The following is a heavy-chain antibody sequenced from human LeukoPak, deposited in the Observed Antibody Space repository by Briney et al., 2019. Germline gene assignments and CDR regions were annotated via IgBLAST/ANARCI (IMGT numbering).Heavy chain of an antibody. Sequence: GGSLRLSCAASGFTFSNYGMHWVRQAPGKGLEWVAVVSYDGSNKHYADFVKGRFTISRDNSKNTLYLQMNNLRAEDTAVYYCARDQAYYFSFADYWGQGNLVTVSS. D-gene: IGHD2/OR15-2a*01. V-gene: IGHV3-33*05. CDR3: ARDQAYYFSFADY. J-gene: IGHJ4*02. CDR2: VSYDGSNK. CDR1: GFTFSNYG.